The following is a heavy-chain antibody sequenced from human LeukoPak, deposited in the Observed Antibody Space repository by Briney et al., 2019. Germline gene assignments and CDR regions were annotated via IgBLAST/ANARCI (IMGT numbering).Heavy chain of an antibody. CDR1: GGTFSSYA. J-gene: IGHJ4*02. V-gene: IGHV1-69*13. CDR3: GAAATGTAYFDY. Sequence: SVKVSCKASGGTFSSYAISWVRQAPGQGLEWMGGIIPIFGTANYAQKFQGRVTITADESTSTAYMELSSLRSEDTAVYYCGAAATGTAYFDYWGQGTLVTVSS. D-gene: IGHD6-13*01. CDR2: IIPIFGTA.